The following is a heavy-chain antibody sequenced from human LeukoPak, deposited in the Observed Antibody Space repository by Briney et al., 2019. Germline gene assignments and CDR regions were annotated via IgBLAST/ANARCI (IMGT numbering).Heavy chain of an antibody. CDR2: IYSGGST. V-gene: IGHV3-53*01. D-gene: IGHD6-13*01. CDR1: GFTVSSNY. CDR3: ARVGSSWYHYYYYYYMDV. Sequence: GESLRLSCAASGFTVSSNYMSWVRQAPGKGLEWVSVIYSGGSTYYADSVKGRFTISRDNSKNTLYLQMNSLRAEDTAVYYCARVGSSWYHYYYYYYMDVWGKGTTVTVSS. J-gene: IGHJ6*03.